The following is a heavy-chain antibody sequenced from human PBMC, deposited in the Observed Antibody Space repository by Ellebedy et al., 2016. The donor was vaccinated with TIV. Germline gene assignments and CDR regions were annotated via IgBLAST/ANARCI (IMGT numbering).Heavy chain of an antibody. J-gene: IGHJ6*03. Sequence: GGSLRLSXAASGFTFSSYSMNWVRQAPGKGLEWVSSISSSSSYIYYADSVKGRFTISRDNAKNSLYLQMNSLRAEDTAVYYCARGGAARYYYYMDVWGKGTTVTVSS. D-gene: IGHD6-6*01. CDR1: GFTFSSYS. V-gene: IGHV3-21*01. CDR2: ISSSSSYI. CDR3: ARGGAARYYYYMDV.